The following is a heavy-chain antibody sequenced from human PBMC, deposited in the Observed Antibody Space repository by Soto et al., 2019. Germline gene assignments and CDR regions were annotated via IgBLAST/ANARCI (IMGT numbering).Heavy chain of an antibody. CDR1: GGSISSSSYY. V-gene: IGHV4-39*01. J-gene: IGHJ5*02. CDR3: AGNYYGSGSYYHNWFDP. D-gene: IGHD3-10*01. CDR2: IYYSGST. Sequence: QLQLQESGPGLVKPSETLSLTCTVSGGSISSSSYYWGWIRQPPGKGLEWIGSIYYSGSTYYNPSLKSRVTISVDTSKNQFSLKLSSVTAADTAVYYCAGNYYGSGSYYHNWFDPWGQGTLVTVSS.